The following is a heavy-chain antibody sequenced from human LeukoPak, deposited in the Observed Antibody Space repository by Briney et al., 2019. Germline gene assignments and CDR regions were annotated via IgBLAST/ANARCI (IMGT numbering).Heavy chain of an antibody. CDR3: TTVFELWFIY. Sequence: GGSLRLSCAASGFTFSNAWMSWVRQAPGKGLEWGGRIKSKTDGGTTDYAAPVKGRFTISRDDSKNTLYLQMNSLKTEDTAVYYCTTVFELWFIYWGQGTLVTVSS. CDR2: IKSKTDGGTT. V-gene: IGHV3-15*01. D-gene: IGHD5-18*01. J-gene: IGHJ4*02. CDR1: GFTFSNAW.